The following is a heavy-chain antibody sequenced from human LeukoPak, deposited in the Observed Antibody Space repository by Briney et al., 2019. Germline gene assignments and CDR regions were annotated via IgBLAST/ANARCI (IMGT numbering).Heavy chain of an antibody. V-gene: IGHV3-53*01. D-gene: IGHD3-10*01. J-gene: IGHJ4*02. Sequence: GGSLRLSCAASGFTVSSNYMSWVSQAPGKGLEWVSVIYSGGSTYYADSVKGRFTISRDNSKNTLYLQMNSLRAEDTAVYYCASEYYYGSGSFSEGYWGQGTLVTVSS. CDR3: ASEYYYGSGSFSEGY. CDR2: IYSGGST. CDR1: GFTVSSNY.